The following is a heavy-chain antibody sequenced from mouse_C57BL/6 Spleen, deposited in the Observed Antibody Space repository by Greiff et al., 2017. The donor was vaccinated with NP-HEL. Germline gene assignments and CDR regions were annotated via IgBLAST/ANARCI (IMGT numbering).Heavy chain of an antibody. V-gene: IGHV1-76*01. CDR2: IYPGSGNT. D-gene: IGHD1-1*01. CDR1: GYTFTDYY. Sequence: QVQLKQSGAELVRPGASVKLSCKASGYTFTDYYINWVKQRPGQGLEWIARIYPGSGNTYYNEKFKGKATLTAEKSSSTAYMQLSSLTSEDSAVYFCAREGSGSSYYFDYWGQGTTLTVSS. CDR3: AREGSGSSYYFDY. J-gene: IGHJ2*01.